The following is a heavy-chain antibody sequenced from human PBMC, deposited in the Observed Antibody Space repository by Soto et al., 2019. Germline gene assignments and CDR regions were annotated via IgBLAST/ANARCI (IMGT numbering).Heavy chain of an antibody. CDR1: GFTFSSYG. CDR2: ISYDGSNK. J-gene: IGHJ6*02. V-gene: IGHV3-30*18. Sequence: QVQLVESGGGVVQPGRSLRLSCAASGFTFSSYGMHWVRQAPGKGLEWVAGISYDGSNKYYADSVKGRFTITRDNSKNTLYLQMHSLGAEDTAVYYCANTATSVWFGEFFDYYGMDVWGQGTTVTVSS. CDR3: ANTATSVWFGEFFDYYGMDV. D-gene: IGHD3-10*01.